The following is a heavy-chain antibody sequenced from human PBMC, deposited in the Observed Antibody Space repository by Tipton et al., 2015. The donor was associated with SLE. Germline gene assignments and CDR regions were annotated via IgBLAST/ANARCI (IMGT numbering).Heavy chain of an antibody. V-gene: IGHV4-59*11. CDR2: IYYSGST. CDR1: GGSISSHY. Sequence: TLSLTCTVSGGSISSHYWSWIRQPPGKGLEWIGYIYYSGSTNYNPSLKSRVTISVDTSKNQFSLKLSSVTAADTAVYYCAREGVPYNWFDPWGQGTPVTVSS. CDR3: AREGVPYNWFDP. J-gene: IGHJ5*02.